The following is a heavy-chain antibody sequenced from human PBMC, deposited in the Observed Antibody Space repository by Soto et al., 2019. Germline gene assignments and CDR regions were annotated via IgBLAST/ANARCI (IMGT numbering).Heavy chain of an antibody. D-gene: IGHD2-15*01. CDR1: GYTFTSYD. CDR2: MNPNSGNT. CDR3: ARAGRATRKYYYYYYMDV. J-gene: IGHJ6*03. Sequence: ASVKVSCKASGYTFTSYDINCVRQATGQGLEWMGWMNPNSGNTGYAQKFQGRVTMTRNTSISTAYMELSSLRSEDTAVYYCARAGRATRKYYYYYYMDVWGKGTTVTVSS. V-gene: IGHV1-8*01.